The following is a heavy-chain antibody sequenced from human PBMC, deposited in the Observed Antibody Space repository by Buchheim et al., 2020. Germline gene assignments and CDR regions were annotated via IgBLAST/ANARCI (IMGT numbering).Heavy chain of an antibody. J-gene: IGHJ5*02. CDR1: GFTFSSYG. Sequence: QVQLVESGGGVVQPGRSLRLSCAASGFTFSSYGMHWVRQAPGKGLEWVAVIWYDGSNKYYADSVKGRFTISRDNSKNTLYLQMNSLRAEDTAVYYCARSYSGYYFEFDPWGQGTL. V-gene: IGHV3-33*01. CDR3: ARSYSGYYFEFDP. CDR2: IWYDGSNK. D-gene: IGHD3-22*01.